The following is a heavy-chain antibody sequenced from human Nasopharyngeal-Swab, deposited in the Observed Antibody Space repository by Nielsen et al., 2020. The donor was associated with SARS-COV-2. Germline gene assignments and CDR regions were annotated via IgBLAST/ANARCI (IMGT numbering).Heavy chain of an antibody. CDR3: ARAFRDGYNYGY. V-gene: IGHV1-69*06. D-gene: IGHD5-24*01. CDR2: IIPIFGTA. J-gene: IGHJ4*02. Sequence: WVRQAPGQGLEWMGGIIPIFGTANYAQKFQGRVTITADTSTSTVYMELSSLRSEDTAVYYCARAFRDGYNYGYWGQGTLVTVSS.